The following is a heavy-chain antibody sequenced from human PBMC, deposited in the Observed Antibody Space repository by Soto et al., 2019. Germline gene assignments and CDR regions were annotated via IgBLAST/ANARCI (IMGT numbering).Heavy chain of an antibody. J-gene: IGHJ6*02. Sequence: QVQLVQSGGEVKKPGASVKVSCKTSGYSFTTYGISWVRQAPGQGLEWMGWISAYNGNTNYAQKLQGRVTMTTDTSTITAYMELRSLRSDDTAVYYCAREGPAPYYYYDMDVWGQGSTVTVSS. CDR1: GYSFTTYG. CDR3: AREGPAPYYYYDMDV. V-gene: IGHV1-18*01. CDR2: ISAYNGNT.